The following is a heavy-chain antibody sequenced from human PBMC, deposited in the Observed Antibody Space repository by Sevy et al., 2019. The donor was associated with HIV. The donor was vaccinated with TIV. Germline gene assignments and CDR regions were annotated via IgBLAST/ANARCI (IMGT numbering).Heavy chain of an antibody. V-gene: IGHV1-24*01. Sequence: ASVKVSCKVSGYTLTELSMHWVRQAPGKGLEWMGGFDPEDGETIYAQKFQGRVTMTEDTSTDTAYMELSSLRSEDTAVYYCATGITLTIGIFDYWGQRTLVTVSS. J-gene: IGHJ4*02. CDR2: FDPEDGET. CDR3: ATGITLTIGIFDY. D-gene: IGHD3-10*01. CDR1: GYTLTELS.